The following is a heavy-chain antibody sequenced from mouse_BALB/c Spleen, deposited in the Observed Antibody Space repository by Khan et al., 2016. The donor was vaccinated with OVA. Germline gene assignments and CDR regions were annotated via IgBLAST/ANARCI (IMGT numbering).Heavy chain of an antibody. CDR1: GYSITSDYA. Sequence: EVQLVESGPGLVKPSQSLSLTCTVTGYSITSDYAWNWIRQFPGNKLEWMGYISYSGSTSYNPSLKNRISITRDTSKNQFFLQLNSVTTEDTATYYCARGDYFDYWGQGTTLTVSS. V-gene: IGHV3-2*02. CDR2: ISYSGST. J-gene: IGHJ2*01. CDR3: ARGDYFDY.